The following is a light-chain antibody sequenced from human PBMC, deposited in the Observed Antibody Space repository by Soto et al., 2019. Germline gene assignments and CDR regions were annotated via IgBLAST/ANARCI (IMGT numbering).Light chain of an antibody. CDR1: SGHSSYA. CDR2: LNSDGSH. V-gene: IGLV4-69*01. Sequence: QPVLTQSPSASASLGASVKLTCTLSSGHSSYAIAWHQQQPEKGPRYLMKLNSDGSHSKGDGIPDRFSGSSSGAERYLTISSLQSEDEADYYCQTWGTGIRLVVFGGGTKVTVL. J-gene: IGLJ2*01. CDR3: QTWGTGIRLVV.